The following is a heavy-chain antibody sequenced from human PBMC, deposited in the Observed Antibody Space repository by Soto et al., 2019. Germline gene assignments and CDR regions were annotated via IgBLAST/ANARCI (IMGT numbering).Heavy chain of an antibody. CDR3: ARVPPWGNSAGDYYIQHYDS. D-gene: IGHD3-10*01. Sequence: GASVKVSCKASGYTFTSYGIHWVRQAPGQRLEWMGWINAANGDTKYSPKFQGRVTFTRDTFATTAYLELSSLRSEDTAVYYCARVPPWGNSAGDYYIQHYDSWGQGTPVTVSS. CDR2: INAANGDT. J-gene: IGHJ4*02. V-gene: IGHV1-3*01. CDR1: GYTFTSYG.